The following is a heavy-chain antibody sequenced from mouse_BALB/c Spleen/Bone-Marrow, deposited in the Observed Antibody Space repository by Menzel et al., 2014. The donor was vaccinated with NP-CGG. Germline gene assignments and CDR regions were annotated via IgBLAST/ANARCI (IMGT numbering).Heavy chain of an antibody. Sequence: VQLQQSGAEHVKPGASVKLSRTASGFNIKDTYMHWVKQRPEQGLEWIGRTDPANGNTKYDPKFQGKATITADTSSNTAYLQLSSLTSEDTAVYYCASYDYGYYFDYWGQGTTLTVSS. V-gene: IGHV14-3*02. J-gene: IGHJ2*01. CDR3: ASYDYGYYFDY. D-gene: IGHD2-4*01. CDR1: GFNIKDTY. CDR2: TDPANGNT.